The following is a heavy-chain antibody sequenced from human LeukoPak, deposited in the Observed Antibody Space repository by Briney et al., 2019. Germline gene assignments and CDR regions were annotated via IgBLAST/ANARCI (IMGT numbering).Heavy chain of an antibody. V-gene: IGHV3-7*01. J-gene: IGHJ5*01. CDR2: IRQDGSEK. CDR1: GFTFSSYW. D-gene: IGHD2-2*01. CDR3: ARDDWRSISFQHNWFRP. Sequence: GGSLRLSCAASGFTFSSYWMSWVRQAPGKGLEWVANIRQDGSEKYYVDSVKGRFTISRDNAKNSLYLQMNSLRAEDTAVYYCARDDWRSISFQHNWFRPWGQGTLVTVSS.